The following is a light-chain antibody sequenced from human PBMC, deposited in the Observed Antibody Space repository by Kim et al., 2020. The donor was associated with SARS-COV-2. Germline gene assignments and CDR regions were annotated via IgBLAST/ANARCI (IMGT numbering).Light chain of an antibody. CDR3: QAWDSSTV. CDR2: QDT. CDR1: KLGDKY. Sequence: SVSPGQTASITCSGDKLGDKYACWYQQKPGQSPVLVIYQDTKRPSGIPGRFSGSNAGNTATLTISGTQAMDEADYYWQAWDSSTVFGTGTKVTVL. J-gene: IGLJ1*01. V-gene: IGLV3-1*01.